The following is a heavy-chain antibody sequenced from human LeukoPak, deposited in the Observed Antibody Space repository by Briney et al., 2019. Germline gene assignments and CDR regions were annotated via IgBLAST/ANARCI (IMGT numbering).Heavy chain of an antibody. CDR2: ISYDGSNK. J-gene: IGHJ4*02. CDR3: ARRPHCDDTICYREFDY. CDR1: GFTFSSYG. D-gene: IGHD2-2*01. Sequence: GGSLRLSCAASGFTFSSYGMHWVRQAPGKGLEWVAVISYDGSNKYYADSVKGRFTISRDNSANTLYLQLNSLRPEDTATFYCARRPHCDDTICYREFDYWGQGTLVIVSS. V-gene: IGHV3-30*03.